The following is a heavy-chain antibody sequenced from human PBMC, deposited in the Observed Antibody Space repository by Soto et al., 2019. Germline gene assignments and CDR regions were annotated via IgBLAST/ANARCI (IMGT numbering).Heavy chain of an antibody. CDR3: ARTWNKKSEIPGNFDS. V-gene: IGHV4-61*01. CDR2: IYSSGST. CDR1: GASVSSGNYY. J-gene: IGHJ4*02. D-gene: IGHD1-1*01. Sequence: SETLSLTCTVSGASVSSGNYYWNWIRQSPGKGLEWIGFIYSSGSTNYSPSLKSRVTMSLDTSKNQFSLRLTSVTAADTAIYYCARTWNKKSEIPGNFDSWGQGTLVTVSS.